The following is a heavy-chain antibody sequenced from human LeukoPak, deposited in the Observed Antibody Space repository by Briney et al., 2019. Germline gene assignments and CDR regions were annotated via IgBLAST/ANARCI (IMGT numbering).Heavy chain of an antibody. D-gene: IGHD1-1*01. CDR3: ARGMEVGEFDH. V-gene: IGHV4-59*01. Sequence: SETLSLTCTVSGGSISSYYWSWIRQPPGKGLEWIGYIYYSGSTNYNPSLKSRVTISVDTSKNQFSLKLSSVTAADTAVYYCARGMEVGEFDHWGQGTLVTVSS. CDR1: GGSISSYY. J-gene: IGHJ4*02. CDR2: IYYSGST.